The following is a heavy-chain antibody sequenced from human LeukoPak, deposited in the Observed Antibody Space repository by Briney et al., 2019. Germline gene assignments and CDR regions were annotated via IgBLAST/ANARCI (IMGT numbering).Heavy chain of an antibody. CDR3: AKPRRGTITTGPAYTH. Sequence: GGSLRLSCAASGFTFDDYAMHWVRQAPGKGLEWVSLISWDGGLTYYADSMEGRFTISRDNSKNSLYLQMNSLRPEDTALYYCAKPRRGTITTGPAYTHWGQGTLVTVSS. V-gene: IGHV3-43D*03. D-gene: IGHD4-11*01. J-gene: IGHJ4*02. CDR1: GFTFDDYA. CDR2: ISWDGGLT.